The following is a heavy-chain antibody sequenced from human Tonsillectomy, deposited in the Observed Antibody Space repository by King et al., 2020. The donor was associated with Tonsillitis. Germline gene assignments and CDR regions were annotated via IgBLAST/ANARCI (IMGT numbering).Heavy chain of an antibody. D-gene: IGHD6-19*01. J-gene: IGHJ5*02. V-gene: IGHV3-33*01. CDR1: GFSFSTYG. Sequence: VQLVESGGGVVQPGRSLRLSCAASGFSFSTYGIHWVRQAPGKGLEWVAGIWYDGSNKYYADSVKGRFTISRDNSKNTLYLQMNSLRAEDTAVYYCARDANLQWQGWFDPWGQGTLVTVSS. CDR2: IWYDGSNK. CDR3: ARDANLQWQGWFDP.